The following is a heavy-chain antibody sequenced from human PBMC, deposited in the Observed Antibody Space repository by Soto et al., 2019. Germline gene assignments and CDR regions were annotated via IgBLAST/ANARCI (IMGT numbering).Heavy chain of an antibody. J-gene: IGHJ4*02. Sequence: PGGSLRLSCAASGFTFSSYAMHWVRQAPGKGLEWVAVISYDGSNEYYADSVKGRFTISRDNSKNTLYLQMNSLRAEDTAVYYCARDSARRSGEVLLVYWGQGTLVTVSS. CDR1: GFTFSSYA. V-gene: IGHV3-30-3*01. D-gene: IGHD6-19*01. CDR3: ARDSARRSGEVLLVY. CDR2: ISYDGSNE.